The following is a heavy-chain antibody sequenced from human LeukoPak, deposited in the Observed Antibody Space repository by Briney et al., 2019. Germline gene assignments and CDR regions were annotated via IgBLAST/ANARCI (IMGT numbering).Heavy chain of an antibody. CDR3: ARESPPPMTTVTTIFMVDAFDI. Sequence: KPSQTLSLTCTVSGGSISSGDNYWSWVRLPAGKGLEWIGRIYTSGSTNYNPSLKSRVTMSVDTSKNQFSLKLSSVTAADTAVYYCARESPPPMTTVTTIFMVDAFDIWGQGTMVTVSS. V-gene: IGHV4-61*02. CDR2: IYTSGST. CDR1: GGSISSGDNY. D-gene: IGHD4-17*01. J-gene: IGHJ3*02.